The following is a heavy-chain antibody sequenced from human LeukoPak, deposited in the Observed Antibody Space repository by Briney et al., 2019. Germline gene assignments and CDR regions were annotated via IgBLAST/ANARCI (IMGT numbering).Heavy chain of an antibody. J-gene: IGHJ4*02. V-gene: IGHV4-59*08. CDR3: ARLNVLDSSVLHHFDH. D-gene: IGHD6-13*01. Sequence: SETLSLTCTVSGGSISYYYWSWIRQPPGKGLEWIAYINYSGNTDYNPSLKSRVTISVDTSKNHFSLKLNSVAAADTAVYYCARLNVLDSSVLHHFDHWGQGTLVTASS. CDR2: INYSGNT. CDR1: GGSISYYY.